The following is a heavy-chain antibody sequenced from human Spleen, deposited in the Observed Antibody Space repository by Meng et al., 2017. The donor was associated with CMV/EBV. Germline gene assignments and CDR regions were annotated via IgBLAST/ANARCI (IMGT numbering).Heavy chain of an antibody. Sequence: ASVKVSCKASGYIFTAYHIHWVRQAPGQGLEWMGWINPSGGSTTYAQKFQGRVTMTRDTSTSTVYMELSSLRSEDTAVYYCARYYDFWSGPNAMDVWGQGTTVTVSS. CDR3: ARYYDFWSGPNAMDV. CDR1: GYIFTAYH. J-gene: IGHJ6*02. V-gene: IGHV1-46*01. CDR2: INPSGGST. D-gene: IGHD3-3*01.